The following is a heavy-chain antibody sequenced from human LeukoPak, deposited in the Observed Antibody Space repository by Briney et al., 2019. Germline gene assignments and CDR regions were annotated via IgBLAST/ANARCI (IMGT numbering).Heavy chain of an antibody. D-gene: IGHD2-15*01. CDR2: IYHSGST. CDR1: GYSISSDYY. J-gene: IGHJ4*02. Sequence: PSETLSLTCAVSGYSISSDYYCCCSRQPPGKRLEWIGSIYHSGSTYYTPSLKSRVTISINTSKNQFSLKLSSVTAADTAVYYCARLLQWAPRPLDYWGQGPLVTVSS. CDR3: ARLLQWAPRPLDY. V-gene: IGHV4-38-2*01.